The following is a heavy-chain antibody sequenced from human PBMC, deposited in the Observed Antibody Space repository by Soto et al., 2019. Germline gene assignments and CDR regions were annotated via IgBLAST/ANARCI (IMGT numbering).Heavy chain of an antibody. V-gene: IGHV2-5*01. CDR3: AHRAKWLRSPYYFDY. J-gene: IGHJ4*02. D-gene: IGHD5-12*01. CDR2: IYWNGDK. Sequence: SGPTLVNPTQTLTLTCTFSGFSLSTSGVGVGWIRQPPGKALEWLALIYWNGDKRYSPSLKSRLTITKDTSKNQVVLTMTNMDPVDTATYYCAHRAKWLRSPYYFDYWGQGTLVTVSS. CDR1: GFSLSTSGVG.